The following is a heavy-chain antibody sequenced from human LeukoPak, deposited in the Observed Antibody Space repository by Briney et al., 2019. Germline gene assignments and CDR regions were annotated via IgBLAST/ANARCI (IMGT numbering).Heavy chain of an antibody. V-gene: IGHV1-3*01. CDR2: INAGNGNT. D-gene: IGHD1-26*01. CDR1: GYILSSYT. J-gene: IGHJ6*02. Sequence: GASVKVSCKASGYILSSYTMHWVRQAPGQRLECMGWINAGNGNTKYSQKFQGRVTITRDTSASTAYMELSSLRSEDTAVYYCARETVVGATRAYYYYGMDVWGQGTTVTVSS. CDR3: ARETVVGATRAYYYYGMDV.